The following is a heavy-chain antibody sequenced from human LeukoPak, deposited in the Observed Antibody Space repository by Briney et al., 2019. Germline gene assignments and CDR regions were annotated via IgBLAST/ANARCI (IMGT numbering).Heavy chain of an antibody. J-gene: IGHJ5*02. Sequence: PSQTLSLTCTVSGGSISSGGYYWSWIRQPPGKGLEWIGYIYHSGSTYYNPSLKSRVTISVDRSKNQFSLKLSSVTAADTAVYYCARDYYDSSASINWFDLWGQGTLVTVSS. CDR1: GGSISSGGYY. CDR2: IYHSGST. D-gene: IGHD3-22*01. CDR3: ARDYYDSSASINWFDL. V-gene: IGHV4-30-2*01.